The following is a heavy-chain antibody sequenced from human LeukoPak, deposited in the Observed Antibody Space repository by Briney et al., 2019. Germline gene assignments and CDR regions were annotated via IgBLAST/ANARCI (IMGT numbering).Heavy chain of an antibody. J-gene: IGHJ4*02. CDR3: ARDADNVLLRFGELYN. CDR1: GFTFSSYA. Sequence: GGSLRLSCAASGFTFSSYAMHWVRQAPGKGLEWVAVISYDGSNKYYADSVKGRFTISRDNSKNTLYLQMNSLRAEDTAVYYCARDADNVLLRFGELYNWGQGTLVTVSS. V-gene: IGHV3-30-3*01. D-gene: IGHD3-10*01. CDR2: ISYDGSNK.